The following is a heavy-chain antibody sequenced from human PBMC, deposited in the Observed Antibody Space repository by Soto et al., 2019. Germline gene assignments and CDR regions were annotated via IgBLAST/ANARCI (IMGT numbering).Heavy chain of an antibody. D-gene: IGHD6-13*01. CDR2: INPNSGGT. Sequence: ASVKVSCKASGYTFTGYYMHWVRQAPGQGLEWMGWINPNSGGTNYAQKFQGGVTMTRDTSISTAYMELSRLRSDDTAVYYCARVRKGAAAGTYYGMDVWGQGTTVTVYS. J-gene: IGHJ6*02. CDR1: GYTFTGYY. CDR3: ARVRKGAAAGTYYGMDV. V-gene: IGHV1-2*02.